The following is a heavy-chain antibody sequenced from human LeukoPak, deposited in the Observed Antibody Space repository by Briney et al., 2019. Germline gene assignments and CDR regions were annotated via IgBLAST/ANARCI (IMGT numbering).Heavy chain of an antibody. CDR1: GGTFSSYA. CDR3: ARDSRDYYDSSGYYREYFQH. J-gene: IGHJ1*01. V-gene: IGHV1-69*01. Sequence: SVKVSCKASGGTFSSYAISRVRQAPGQGLEWMGGIIPIFGTANYAQKFQGRVTITADESTSTAYMELSSLRSEDTAVYYCARDSRDYYDSSGYYREYFQHWGQGTLVTVSS. D-gene: IGHD3-22*01. CDR2: IIPIFGTA.